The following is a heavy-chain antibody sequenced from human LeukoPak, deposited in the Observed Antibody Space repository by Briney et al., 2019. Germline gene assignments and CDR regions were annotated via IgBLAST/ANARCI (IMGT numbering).Heavy chain of an antibody. Sequence: PSETLSLTCTVSGGSISGYYWSWIRQPPGKGLEWIGYIYYSGSTNYNPSLKSRVTISVDTSKNQFSLKLSSVTAADTAVYYCAREGRKAGKFDYWGQGTLVTVSS. CDR2: IYYSGST. V-gene: IGHV4-59*01. D-gene: IGHD3-10*01. CDR1: GGSISGYY. J-gene: IGHJ4*02. CDR3: AREGRKAGKFDY.